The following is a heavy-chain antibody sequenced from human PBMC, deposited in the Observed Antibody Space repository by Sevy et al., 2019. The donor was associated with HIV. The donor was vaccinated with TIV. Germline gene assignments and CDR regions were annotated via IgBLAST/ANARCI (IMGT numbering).Heavy chain of an antibody. Sequence: GGSLRLSCVASGFTFRSYTMKWVRQAPGKGLECVSSISSSGSYIYYADSVKGRFTISRVDAKNSLYLQMNTLRAEDAALYYCARVRPYDTRDFDYWGQGTLVTVSS. V-gene: IGHV3-21*01. D-gene: IGHD3-22*01. J-gene: IGHJ4*02. CDR1: GFTFRSYT. CDR3: ARVRPYDTRDFDY. CDR2: ISSSGSYI.